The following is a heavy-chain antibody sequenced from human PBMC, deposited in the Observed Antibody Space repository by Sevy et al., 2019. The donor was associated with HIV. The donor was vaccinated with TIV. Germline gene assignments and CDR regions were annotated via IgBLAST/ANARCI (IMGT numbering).Heavy chain of an antibody. CDR1: GFTFSKYS. V-gene: IGHV3-23*01. J-gene: IGHJ4*02. CDR3: AREGCTKPHDY. Sequence: GGYLRLSCAASGFTFSKYSMSWVRQPPGKGLEWVSTLSFGCGEINHADSVKGRFTISRDNSKNSLYLQMNNLRAEVTAVYYSAREGCTKPHDYWGQGTLVTVSS. D-gene: IGHD2-8*01. CDR2: LSFGCGEI.